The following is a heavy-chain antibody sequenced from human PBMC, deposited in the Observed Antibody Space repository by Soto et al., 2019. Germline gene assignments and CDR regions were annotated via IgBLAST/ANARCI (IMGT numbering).Heavy chain of an antibody. D-gene: IGHD3-22*01. V-gene: IGHV4-59*01. J-gene: IGHJ3*02. Sequence: PSETLSLTCTVSGGSISSYYWSWIRQPPGKGLEWIGYIYYSGSTNYNPSLKSRVTISVDTSKNQFSLKLSSVTAADTAVYYCGRDLGVSSSEDSSCVDAFDIWGQGTMVTVSS. CDR3: GRDLGVSSSEDSSCVDAFDI. CDR1: GGSISSYY. CDR2: IYYSGST.